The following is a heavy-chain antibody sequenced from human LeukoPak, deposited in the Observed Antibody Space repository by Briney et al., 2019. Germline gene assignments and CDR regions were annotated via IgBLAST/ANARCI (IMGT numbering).Heavy chain of an antibody. Sequence: ASVKVSCKASGYTFNSYDITWVRQAPGQGLEWMGWISAYNGNTNCAQKVQGRVTMTTDTSTSTAYMELRSLRSDDTAVYYCARVSHYYGSEIEYWGQGTLVTVSS. D-gene: IGHD3-10*01. CDR1: GYTFNSYD. V-gene: IGHV1-18*01. J-gene: IGHJ4*02. CDR3: ARVSHYYGSEIEY. CDR2: ISAYNGNT.